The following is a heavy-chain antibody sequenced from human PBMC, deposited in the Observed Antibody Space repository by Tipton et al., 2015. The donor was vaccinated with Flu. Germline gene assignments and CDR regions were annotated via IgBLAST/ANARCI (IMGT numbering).Heavy chain of an antibody. D-gene: IGHD1-14*01. J-gene: IGHJ4*02. V-gene: IGHV3-30*02. CDR3: AKDQRPITARAFDD. CDR1: GFTFSEYG. Sequence: SLRLSCTASGFTFSEYGMHWVRQAPGKGLEWLAFIRFDGSLQYYADSVKGRFTISRDNSKNTVYLQMISLRKDDTAVYFCAKDQRPITARAFDDWGQGTLVTVSS. CDR2: IRFDGSLQ.